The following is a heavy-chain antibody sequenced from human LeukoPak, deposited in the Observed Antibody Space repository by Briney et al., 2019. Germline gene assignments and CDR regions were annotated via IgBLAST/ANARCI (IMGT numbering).Heavy chain of an antibody. CDR3: ARGDYYDSSGYYYH. CDR1: GGSISSGDYD. V-gene: IGHV4-30-4*08. D-gene: IGHD3-22*01. Sequence: SQTLSLTCTVSGGSISSGDYDWRWIRQPQGKGLEWIGFIYYSGSTSYNPSLKSRVTISLTTSKNYFSLKLTSVTAADTAMYYCARGDYYDSSGYYYHWGQGTLVTVSS. CDR2: IYYSGST. J-gene: IGHJ5*02.